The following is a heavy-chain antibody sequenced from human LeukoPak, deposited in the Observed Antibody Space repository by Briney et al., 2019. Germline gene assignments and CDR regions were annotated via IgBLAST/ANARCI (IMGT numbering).Heavy chain of an antibody. Sequence: ASVSLACNVSGYTFTRYYMHWVRQAPGQGLEWIGWIYPNGSGTNYGQNIQGMVTMSADTSIGTAYREVGRRTSHMTCLYGGVPLDIVVASAAPGDCWGEATLVTVS. CDR1: GYTFTRYY. V-gene: IGHV1-2*02. CDR3: VPLDIVVASAAPGDC. D-gene: IGHD2-2*03. CDR2: IYPNGSGT. J-gene: IGHJ4*02.